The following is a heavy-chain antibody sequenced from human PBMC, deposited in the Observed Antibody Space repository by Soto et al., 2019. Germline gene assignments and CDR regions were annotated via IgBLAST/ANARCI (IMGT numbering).Heavy chain of an antibody. J-gene: IGHJ4*02. CDR1: GGTFSSYA. CDR2: IIPIFGTA. V-gene: IGHV1-69*06. Sequence: GASVKVSCKASGGTFSSYAISWVRQAPGQGLEWTGGIIPIFGTANYAQKFQGRVTITADKSTSTAYMELSSLRSEDTAVYYCARGSRYGGNSNYFDYWGQGTLVTVSS. CDR3: ARGSRYGGNSNYFDY. D-gene: IGHD4-17*01.